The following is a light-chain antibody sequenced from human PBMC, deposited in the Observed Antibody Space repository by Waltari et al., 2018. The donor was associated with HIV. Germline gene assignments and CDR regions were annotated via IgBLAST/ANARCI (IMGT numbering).Light chain of an antibody. Sequence: DIQMTQSPASLSASVGDRVTITCWASQSVRNYLNWYQQKPGEAPKLLIYAAASLQSWVPSRFSGSGSGSDFTLTISSLQPEDFATYYCQQSYTIPRTFGPGTKVDI. J-gene: IGKJ3*01. CDR2: AAA. CDR1: QSVRNY. V-gene: IGKV1-39*01. CDR3: QQSYTIPRT.